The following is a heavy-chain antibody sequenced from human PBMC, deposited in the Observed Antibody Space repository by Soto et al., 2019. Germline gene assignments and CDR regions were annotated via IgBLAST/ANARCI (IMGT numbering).Heavy chain of an antibody. J-gene: IGHJ6*02. CDR3: ARVDAPAAAGYYGMDV. CDR2: IYYSGST. CDR1: GGSISSGGYY. Sequence: SETLSLTCTVSGGSISSGGYYWSWIRQHPGKGLEWIGYIYYSGSTYYNPSLKSRVTISVDTSKNQFSLKLSSVTAADTAVYYCARVDAPAAAGYYGMDVWGQGTTVTVSS. D-gene: IGHD6-13*01. V-gene: IGHV4-31*03.